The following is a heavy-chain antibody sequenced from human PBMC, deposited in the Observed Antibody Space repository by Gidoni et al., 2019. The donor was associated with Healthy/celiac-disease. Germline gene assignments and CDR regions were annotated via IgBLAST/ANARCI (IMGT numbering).Heavy chain of an antibody. CDR1: GFTFSSYA. D-gene: IGHD3-10*01. J-gene: IGHJ3*02. Sequence: QVQLVESGGGVVQPGRSLRLSCAASGFTFSSYAMHWVRQAPGKGLEWVAVIAYDGSNKYYADSVKGRFTISRDNSKNTLYLQMNSLRAEDTAVYYCARTIYAPVSSYYYGSANDAFDIWGQGTMVTVSS. CDR2: IAYDGSNK. V-gene: IGHV3-30*01. CDR3: ARTIYAPVSSYYYGSANDAFDI.